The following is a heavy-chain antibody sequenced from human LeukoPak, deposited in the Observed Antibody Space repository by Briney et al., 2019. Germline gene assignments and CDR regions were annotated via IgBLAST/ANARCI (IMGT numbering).Heavy chain of an antibody. D-gene: IGHD3-10*01. J-gene: IGHJ4*02. Sequence: GGSLRLSCAASGFTFSSYAMSWVRQAPGKGLEWVSVIYSGGSTYYADSVKGRFTISRDNSKNTLYLQMNSLRAEDTAVYYCARGITMVRGVINSDYWGQGTLVTVSS. CDR1: GFTFSSYA. CDR3: ARGITMVRGVINSDY. CDR2: IYSGGST. V-gene: IGHV3-53*01.